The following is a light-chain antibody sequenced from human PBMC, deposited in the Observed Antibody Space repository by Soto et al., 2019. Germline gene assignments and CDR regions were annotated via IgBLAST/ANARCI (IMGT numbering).Light chain of an antibody. J-gene: IGLJ1*01. CDR3: SSFTSSTYYYV. Sequence: QSVLTQPASVSGSPGQSITISCTGTSSDVGGYNYVSWYQHRPGKAPELMIFEVSNRPSGVSHRFSGSKSGNTASLTISGLQAEDEAVYHCSSFTSSTYYYVFGTGTKLTVL. V-gene: IGLV2-14*01. CDR1: SSDVGGYNY. CDR2: EVS.